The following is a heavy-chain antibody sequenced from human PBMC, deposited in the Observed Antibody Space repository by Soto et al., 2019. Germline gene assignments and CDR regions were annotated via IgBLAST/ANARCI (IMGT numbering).Heavy chain of an antibody. V-gene: IGHV1-69*08. CDR3: ARDGEPVYYFDY. CDR2: IIPILGIA. Sequence: QVQLVQSGAEVKKPGSSVKVSCKASGGTFSSYTISWVRQAPGQELEWMGRIIPILGIANYAQKFQGRVTITADKSTSTAYMELSSLRSEDTAVYYCARDGEPVYYFDYWGQGTLVTVSS. D-gene: IGHD2-21*01. J-gene: IGHJ4*02. CDR1: GGTFSSYT.